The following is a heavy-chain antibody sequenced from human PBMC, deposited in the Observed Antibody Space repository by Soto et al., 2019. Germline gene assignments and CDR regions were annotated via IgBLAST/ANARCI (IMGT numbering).Heavy chain of an antibody. Sequence: QVQLVQSGAEVKKPGSSVKVSCKASGGTFSSYAISWVRQAPGQGLEWIGGIIPIFGTANYAQKFQGRVTITADESTSTAYMELSSLRSEDTAVYYCARSGASYDFWSGHPNFDYWGQGTLVTVSS. CDR1: GGTFSSYA. V-gene: IGHV1-69*01. D-gene: IGHD3-3*01. CDR3: ARSGASYDFWSGHPNFDY. CDR2: IIPIFGTA. J-gene: IGHJ4*02.